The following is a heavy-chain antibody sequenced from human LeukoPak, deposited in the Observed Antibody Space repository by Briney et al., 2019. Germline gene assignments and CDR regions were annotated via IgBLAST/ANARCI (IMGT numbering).Heavy chain of an antibody. Sequence: LSETLSLTCAVYGGSFSGYYWSWIRQPPGKGLEWIGEINHSGSTNYNPSLKSRVTISVDTSKNQFSLKLSSVTAADTAVYYCARGRVYDSKRYYFDYWGQGTLVTVSS. CDR1: GGSFSGYY. CDR2: INHSGST. CDR3: ARGRVYDSKRYYFDY. D-gene: IGHD3-22*01. J-gene: IGHJ4*02. V-gene: IGHV4-34*01.